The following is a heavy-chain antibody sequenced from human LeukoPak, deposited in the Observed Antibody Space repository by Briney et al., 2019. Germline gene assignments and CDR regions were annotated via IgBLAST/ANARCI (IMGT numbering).Heavy chain of an antibody. CDR1: GFTFNNYG. CDR3: AKDGSWSCTD. J-gene: IGHJ4*02. Sequence: GGSLRLSCAASGFTFNNYGMHWVRQAPGKGLEWVAVIWYDGTKEYYADSVKGRFTISRDNSKRTLYLQMNSLRADDTAVYYCAKDGSWSCTDWGQGTLVTVSS. D-gene: IGHD2-8*02. V-gene: IGHV3-30*02. CDR2: IWYDGTKE.